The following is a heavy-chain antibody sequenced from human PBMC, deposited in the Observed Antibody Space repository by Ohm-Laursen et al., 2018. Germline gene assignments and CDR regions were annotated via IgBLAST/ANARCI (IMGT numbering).Heavy chain of an antibody. V-gene: IGHV3-48*03. D-gene: IGHD2-21*01. Sequence: GSLRLSCSASGFTFSSYEMNWVRQAPGKGLEWVSKISSSGSTIYYADSVKGRFTISRDNAKNSLYLQMDSLRAEDTAVYYCARDAPIGSFDSFDYWGQGTLVTVSS. J-gene: IGHJ4*02. CDR3: ARDAPIGSFDSFDY. CDR1: GFTFSSYE. CDR2: ISSSGSTI.